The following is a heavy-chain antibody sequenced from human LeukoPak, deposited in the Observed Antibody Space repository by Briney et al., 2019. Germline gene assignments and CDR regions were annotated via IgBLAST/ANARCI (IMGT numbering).Heavy chain of an antibody. D-gene: IGHD3-10*01. CDR3: ARALSMVRGAPGPNWFDP. CDR2: MNPNSGNT. Sequence: ASVKVSCTASGYTFTSYDINWVRQATGQGLEWMGWMNPNSGNTGYAQKFQGWVTMTRDTSISTAYMELSRLRSDDTAVYYCARALSMVRGAPGPNWFDPWGQGTLVTVSS. V-gene: IGHV1-8*01. CDR1: GYTFTSYD. J-gene: IGHJ5*02.